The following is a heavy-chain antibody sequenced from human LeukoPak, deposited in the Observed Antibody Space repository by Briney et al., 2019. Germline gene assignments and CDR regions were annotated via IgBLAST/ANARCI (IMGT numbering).Heavy chain of an antibody. D-gene: IGHD2-8*01. CDR2: IYPGDSDT. J-gene: IGHJ4*02. Sequence: GESLKISCKGSGYSFTNYWIAWVRQMPGKGLEWMGIIYPGDSDTKYSPSFEGQVTISADKSISTAYLQWSSLKASDTAMYYCARQRYYANSEGNDYWGQGTLITVSS. CDR3: ARQRYYANSEGNDY. CDR1: GYSFTNYW. V-gene: IGHV5-51*01.